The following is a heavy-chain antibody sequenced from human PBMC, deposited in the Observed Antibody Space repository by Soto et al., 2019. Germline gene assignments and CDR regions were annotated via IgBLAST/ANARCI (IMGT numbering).Heavy chain of an antibody. J-gene: IGHJ1*01. Sequence: QVQLQESGPGLVKPSGTLSLTCTVSGGSMTSSNWWNWVRQSPGKGLEWIGEAHHSGRTNYNPSLKSRVTISVDKSKNRFSMKLSSVTAADTAVYYCARSEATGLDHWGQGTLVTVSS. V-gene: IGHV4-4*02. D-gene: IGHD1-26*01. CDR2: AHHSGRT. CDR1: GGSMTSSNW. CDR3: ARSEATGLDH.